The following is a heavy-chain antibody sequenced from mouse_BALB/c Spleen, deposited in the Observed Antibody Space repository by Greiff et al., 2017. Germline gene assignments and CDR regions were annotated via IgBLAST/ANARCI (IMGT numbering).Heavy chain of an antibody. V-gene: IGHV1-82*01. CDR1: GYAFSSSW. Sequence: VQLQQSGPELVKPGASVKISCTASGYAFSSSWMNWVKQRPGQGLEWIGRIYPGDGDTNYNGKFKGKATLTADKSSSTAYMQLSSLTSVDSAVYYCARNGNYGEGFDYWGQGTTLTVSS. D-gene: IGHD2-1*01. J-gene: IGHJ2*01. CDR3: ARNGNYGEGFDY. CDR2: IYPGDGDT.